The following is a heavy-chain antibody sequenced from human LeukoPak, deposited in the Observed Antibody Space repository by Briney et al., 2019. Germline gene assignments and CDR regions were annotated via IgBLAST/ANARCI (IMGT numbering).Heavy chain of an antibody. CDR2: IKSKTDGGTT. J-gene: IGHJ4*02. D-gene: IGHD6-6*01. Sequence: GGSLRLSCAASGLIFSSYDMHWVRQAPGKGLEWVGRIKSKTDGGTTDYAAPVKGRFTISRDDSKNTLYLQMNSLKTEDTAVYYCTTDSVRLGYWGQGTLVTVSS. CDR3: TTDSVRLGY. CDR1: GLIFSSYD. V-gene: IGHV3-15*01.